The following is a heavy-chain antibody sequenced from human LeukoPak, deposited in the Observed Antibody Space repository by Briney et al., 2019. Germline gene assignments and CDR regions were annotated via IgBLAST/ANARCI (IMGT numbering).Heavy chain of an antibody. D-gene: IGHD3-22*01. V-gene: IGHV1-2*02. J-gene: IGHJ4*02. Sequence: ASVKVSCKASGYTFTGYYMHWVRQAPGQGLERMGWINPNSGGTNYAQKFQGRVTMTRDTSISTAYMELSRLRSDDTAVYYCARAGDYYDSSGYYSYWGQGTLVTVSS. CDR3: ARAGDYYDSSGYYSY. CDR2: INPNSGGT. CDR1: GYTFTGYY.